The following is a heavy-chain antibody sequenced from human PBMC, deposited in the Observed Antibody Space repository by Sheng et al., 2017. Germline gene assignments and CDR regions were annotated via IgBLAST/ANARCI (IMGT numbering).Heavy chain of an antibody. CDR2: INHSGST. Sequence: QVQLQQWGAGLLKPSETLSLTCAVYGGSFSGYYWSWIRQPPGKGLEWIGEINHSGSTNYNPSLKSRVTISVDTSKNQFSLKLSSVTAEDTAVYYCVKGFGIAVGYWGQGTLVTVSS. CDR1: GGSFSGYY. J-gene: IGHJ4*02. D-gene: IGHD6-19*01. CDR3: VKGFGIAVGY. V-gene: IGHV4-34*01.